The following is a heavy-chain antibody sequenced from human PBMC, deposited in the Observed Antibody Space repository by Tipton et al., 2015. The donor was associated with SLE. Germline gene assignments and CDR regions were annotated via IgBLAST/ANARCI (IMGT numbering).Heavy chain of an antibody. V-gene: IGHV4-38-2*01. CDR2: IYHSGNT. D-gene: IGHD3-16*01. CDR3: ARMEGMITYGGIAGL. J-gene: IGHJ4*02. CDR1: GFSISSGYY. Sequence: TLSLTCAVSGFSISSGYYWGWIRQPPGKGLEWIGTIYHSGNTFYNPSLKSRVTISIDTSKSHFSLKLTSVTAADTAVYYCARMEGMITYGGIAGLWGQGTVVTVSS.